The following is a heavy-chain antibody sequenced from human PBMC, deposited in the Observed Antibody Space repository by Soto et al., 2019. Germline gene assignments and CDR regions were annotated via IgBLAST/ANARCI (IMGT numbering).Heavy chain of an antibody. D-gene: IGHD2-2*01. CDR1: GFTFSSYG. CDR3: ASSVVVPAAIDY. Sequence: GGSLRLSCAASGFTFSSYGMHWVRQAPGKGPEWVAVIWYDGRNKYYVDSVKGRFTISRDNSKNTLYLQMNSLRAEDTAMYYCASSVVVPAAIDYWGQGTLVTVSS. J-gene: IGHJ4*02. V-gene: IGHV3-33*01. CDR2: IWYDGRNK.